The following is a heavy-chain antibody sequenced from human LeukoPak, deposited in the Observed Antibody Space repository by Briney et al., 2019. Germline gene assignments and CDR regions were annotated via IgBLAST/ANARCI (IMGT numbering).Heavy chain of an antibody. Sequence: GGSLRLSCAASGFIFSDYYMSWIRQAPGKGLEWVSYISRSDTTVYYADSVKGRFTVSGDDVKSSLYLQMNSLRAEDSAVHYCARGPNHYDYYDLDVWGQGTTVIVSS. J-gene: IGHJ6*02. CDR3: ARGPNHYDYYDLDV. V-gene: IGHV3-11*01. CDR2: ISRSDTTV. CDR1: GFIFSDYY.